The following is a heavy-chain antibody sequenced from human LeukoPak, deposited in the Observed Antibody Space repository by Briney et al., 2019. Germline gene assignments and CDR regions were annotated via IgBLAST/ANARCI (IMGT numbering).Heavy chain of an antibody. Sequence: ASVKVSCKASGDTLTVHNIHWMRQAPGQGLEWMGWIHPSSGARQYAQKFQGRVTMTRDTSISTAYMELSSPRSDDTAIYYCAVSVQAASIPAFDYWGQGALLTVSS. CDR3: AVSVQAASIPAFDY. D-gene: IGHD6-25*01. J-gene: IGHJ4*02. CDR2: IHPSSGAR. V-gene: IGHV1-2*02. CDR1: GDTLTVHN.